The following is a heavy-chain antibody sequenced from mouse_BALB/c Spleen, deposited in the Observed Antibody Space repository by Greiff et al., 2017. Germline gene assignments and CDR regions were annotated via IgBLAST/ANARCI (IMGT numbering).Heavy chain of an antibody. CDR3: ARGAYSLFYAMDY. Sequence: EVKVEESGGGLVKPGGSLKLSCAASGFTFSSYAMSWVRQTPEKRLEWVASISSGGSTYYPDSVKGRFTISRDNARNILYLQMSSLRSEDTAMYYCARGAYSLFYAMDYWGQGTSVTVSS. CDR2: ISSGGST. J-gene: IGHJ4*01. CDR1: GFTFSSYA. V-gene: IGHV5-6-5*01. D-gene: IGHD2-10*01.